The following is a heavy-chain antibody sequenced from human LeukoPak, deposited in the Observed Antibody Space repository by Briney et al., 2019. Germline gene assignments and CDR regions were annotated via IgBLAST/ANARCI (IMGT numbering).Heavy chain of an antibody. Sequence: ASVKVSCKASGYTFTSYYMHWVRQAPGQGLEWMGIINPSGGSTSYAQKFQGRVTMTRDTSTSTVYMELSSLRSEDTAVYYCARDLGEVSIAVAGMDVWGKGTTVTVSS. D-gene: IGHD6-19*01. CDR3: ARDLGEVSIAVAGMDV. J-gene: IGHJ6*04. CDR2: INPSGGST. V-gene: IGHV1-46*01. CDR1: GYTFTSYY.